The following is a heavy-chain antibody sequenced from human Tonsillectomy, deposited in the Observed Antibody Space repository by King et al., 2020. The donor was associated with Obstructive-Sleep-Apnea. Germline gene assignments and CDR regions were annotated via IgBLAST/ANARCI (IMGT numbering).Heavy chain of an antibody. J-gene: IGHJ4*02. CDR3: GNDSMDYDTLTGPVDY. D-gene: IGHD3-9*01. CDR2: ISGRGGRT. Sequence: VQLVESGGGLVQPGGSLRLSCAGAGFTFRSYAMSWVRQAPGKGLEGVSGISGRGGRTYYADSVKGQFTISRDKSKNTLYLQRNSLRAEDTAVYYCGNDSMDYDTLTGPVDYWGQGTLVTVSS. CDR1: GFTFRSYA. V-gene: IGHV3-23*04.